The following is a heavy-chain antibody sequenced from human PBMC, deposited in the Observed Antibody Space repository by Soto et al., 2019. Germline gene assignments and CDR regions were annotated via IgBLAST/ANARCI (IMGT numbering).Heavy chain of an antibody. CDR2: ISYDGRSK. CDR3: ANLDTVLVFFAKAV. D-gene: IGHD5-18*01. J-gene: IGHJ6*02. Sequence: QVQLVESGGGVVQPGRSLRLSCAASGFVFRTYGMYWVRQAPGKGLEWVALISYDGRSKNYADSVKGRFTISRDNSENKLFLHMNSLTFEDTAVYYFANLDTVLVFFAKAVWGQGTTVVVSS. CDR1: GFVFRTYG. V-gene: IGHV3-30*18.